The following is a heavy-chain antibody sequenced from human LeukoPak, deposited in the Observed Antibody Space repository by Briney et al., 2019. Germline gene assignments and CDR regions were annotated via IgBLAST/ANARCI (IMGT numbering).Heavy chain of an antibody. J-gene: IGHJ4*02. V-gene: IGHV3-23*01. D-gene: IGHD2-21*02. CDR1: GFTFSSYA. CDR3: ARVRRGGDSRYFDY. Sequence: SGGSLRLSCAASGFTFSSYAMSWVRQAPGKGLEWVSAISGSGGSTYYADSVKGRFTISRDNAKNSLYLQMNSLRAEDTAVYFCARVRRGGDSRYFDYWGQGALVTVSS. CDR2: ISGSGGST.